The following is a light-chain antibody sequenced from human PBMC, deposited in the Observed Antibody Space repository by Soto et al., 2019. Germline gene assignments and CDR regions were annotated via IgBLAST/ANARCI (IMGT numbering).Light chain of an antibody. J-gene: IGKJ2*01. V-gene: IGKV3-15*01. CDR2: DAA. CDR3: QHCHHWPPYA. CDR1: QSVSSH. Sequence: EIMMTQSPATLSVSPGERATLSCKASQSVSSHLAWYQQKPGQAPRLLIYDAATRATGIPARFSDSGSGTDFTLNISSLQSEDVAVYYCQHCHHWPPYAFGQGTKLE.